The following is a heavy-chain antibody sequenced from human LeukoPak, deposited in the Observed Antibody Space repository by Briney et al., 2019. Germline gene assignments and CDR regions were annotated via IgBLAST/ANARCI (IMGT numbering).Heavy chain of an antibody. V-gene: IGHV3-23*01. CDR3: ARDHHRRLYDSQARDTFDI. CDR1: AFTFSSYG. CDR2: ISGSGAGT. Sequence: PGGSLRLSCAASAFTFSSYGMGWVRQAPGKGLDWVSSISGSGAGTYYADSVKGRFSISRDNAKNSLYLQMNSLRAEDTAVYYCARDHHRRLYDSQARDTFDIWGQGTLVTVSS. J-gene: IGHJ3*02. D-gene: IGHD3-22*01.